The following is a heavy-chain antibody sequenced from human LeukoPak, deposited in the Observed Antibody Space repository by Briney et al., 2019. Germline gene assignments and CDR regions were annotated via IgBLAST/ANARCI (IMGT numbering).Heavy chain of an antibody. CDR3: ASYIYYYDSSGYFDY. J-gene: IGHJ4*02. D-gene: IGHD3-22*01. Sequence: SETLSLTCTVSGGSISSYYWSWIRQPPGKGLEWLGYIYYSGSTNYNPSLKSRVTISVDTSKNQFSLKLSSVTAADTAVYYCASYIYYYDSSGYFDYWGQGTLVTVSS. CDR2: IYYSGST. V-gene: IGHV4-59*01. CDR1: GGSISSYY.